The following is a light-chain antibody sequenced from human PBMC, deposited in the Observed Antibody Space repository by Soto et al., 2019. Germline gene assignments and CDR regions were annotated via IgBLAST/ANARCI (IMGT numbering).Light chain of an antibody. V-gene: IGKV3-11*01. Sequence: EVVLTQSPATLSLSPGERATLSCRASQNIRTFLDWYQQKPGQAPRLLIYGASNRATGIPARFSGSGSGTDFPLPISSLESEEFAVYYCQQHSHWPPWTFGQGTRVEI. J-gene: IGKJ1*01. CDR3: QQHSHWPPWT. CDR2: GAS. CDR1: QNIRTF.